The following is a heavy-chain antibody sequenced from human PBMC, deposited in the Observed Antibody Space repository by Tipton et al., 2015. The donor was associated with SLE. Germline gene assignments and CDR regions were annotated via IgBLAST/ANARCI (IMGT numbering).Heavy chain of an antibody. CDR1: GGSISGYY. J-gene: IGHJ4*02. CDR2: IYTSGST. V-gene: IGHV4-4*07. D-gene: IGHD1-26*01. Sequence: TLSLTCTVSGGSISGYYWSWVRQPAGKGLEWIGRIYTSGSTNYNPSLKSRVTISVDTSKNQFSLKLSSVTAADTAVYYCARENSGNFLPPHYLDYWGQGALVTVSS. CDR3: ARENSGNFLPPHYLDY.